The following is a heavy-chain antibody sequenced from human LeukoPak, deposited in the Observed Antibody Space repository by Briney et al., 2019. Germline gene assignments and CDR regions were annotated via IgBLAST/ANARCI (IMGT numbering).Heavy chain of an antibody. CDR3: AKDPRYYYDSSGYYSPFYFDY. CDR1: GFTFSSYG. D-gene: IGHD3-22*01. V-gene: IGHV3-33*06. J-gene: IGHJ4*02. CDR2: IWYDGSNK. Sequence: PGGSLRLSCAASGFTFSSYGMRWVRQAPGKGLEWVAVIWYDGSNKYYADSVKGRFTISRENSKNTLYLQMNSLRAEDTAVYYCAKDPRYYYDSSGYYSPFYFDYWGQETLVTVSS.